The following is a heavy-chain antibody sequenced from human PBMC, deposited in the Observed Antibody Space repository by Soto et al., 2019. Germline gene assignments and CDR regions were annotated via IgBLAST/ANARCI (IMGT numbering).Heavy chain of an antibody. CDR3: ARDPGYSYGHPPHRGMDV. Sequence: SVKVSCKISGGTFSSYAINWVRQAPGQGLEWMGGIIPISATTNYAQKFQGRATITADESTFTSYMELRSLISEDTALYYCARDPGYSYGHPPHRGMDVWGQGTTVTVS. D-gene: IGHD5-18*01. CDR2: IIPISATT. J-gene: IGHJ6*02. V-gene: IGHV1-69*13. CDR1: GGTFSSYA.